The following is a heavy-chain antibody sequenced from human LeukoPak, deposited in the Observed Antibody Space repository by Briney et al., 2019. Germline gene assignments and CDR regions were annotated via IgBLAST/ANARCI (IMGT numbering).Heavy chain of an antibody. Sequence: GGSLRLSCAASGFTFSSYSMNWVRQAPGKGLEWVSYISTSSTTTMYADSVKGRFTISRDNAENSLYLQMNSLRAEDTGVYYCARDPLRYLRVGHYDYGGEGTLVAVSS. CDR1: GFTFSSYS. CDR3: ARDPLRYLRVGHYDY. V-gene: IGHV3-48*01. J-gene: IGHJ4*02. D-gene: IGHD3-9*01. CDR2: ISTSSTTT.